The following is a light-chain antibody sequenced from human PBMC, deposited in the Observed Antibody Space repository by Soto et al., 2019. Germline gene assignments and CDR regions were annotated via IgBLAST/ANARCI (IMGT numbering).Light chain of an antibody. J-gene: IGLJ1*01. V-gene: IGLV2-18*01. CDR2: EVN. CDR1: RSDVGSYNR. CDR3: SFYTSTYTFV. Sequence: SALSQPPSLSVSPGHSVTISFTGTRSDVGSYNRVSWYQQPPGKAPKLLIYEVNNRPWGVPDRFSGSKSGNTASLTISGLQAEDEADYYCSFYTSTYTFVFGTGTKVTVL.